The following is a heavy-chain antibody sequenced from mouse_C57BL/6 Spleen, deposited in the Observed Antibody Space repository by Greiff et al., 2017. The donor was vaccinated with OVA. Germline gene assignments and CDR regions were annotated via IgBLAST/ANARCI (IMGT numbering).Heavy chain of an antibody. Sequence: VMLVESGPGLVAPSQSLSITCTVSGFSLTSYAISWVRQPPGKGLEWLGVIWTGGGTNYNSALKSRLSISKDNSKSQVFLKMNSLQTDDTARYYCARNWELRGYYAMDYWGQGTSVTVSS. V-gene: IGHV2-9-1*01. J-gene: IGHJ4*01. D-gene: IGHD1-1*02. CDR3: ARNWELRGYYAMDY. CDR1: GFSLTSYA. CDR2: IWTGGGT.